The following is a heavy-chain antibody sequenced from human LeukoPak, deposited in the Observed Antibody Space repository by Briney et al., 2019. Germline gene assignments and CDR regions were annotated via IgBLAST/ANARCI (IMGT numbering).Heavy chain of an antibody. D-gene: IGHD2-2*01. CDR2: IYPGDSDT. Sequence: AGESLKISCKGSGYSFTSYWIGWVRQMPGKGLGWMGIIYPGDSDTRYSPSFQGQVTISADKSISTAYLQWSSLKASDTAMYYCARCSTATDDAFDIWGQGTMVTVSS. CDR3: ARCSTATDDAFDI. V-gene: IGHV5-51*01. J-gene: IGHJ3*02. CDR1: GYSFTSYW.